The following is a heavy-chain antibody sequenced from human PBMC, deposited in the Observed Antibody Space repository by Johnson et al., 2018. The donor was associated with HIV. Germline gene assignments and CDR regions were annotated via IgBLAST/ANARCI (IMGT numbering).Heavy chain of an antibody. CDR2: INWNGGST. CDR3: ARVWSGSYYSNAFDI. CDR1: GFTFDDYG. J-gene: IGHJ3*02. D-gene: IGHD1-26*01. V-gene: IGHV3-20*04. Sequence: VRLVESGGGVVRPGGSLRVSCAASGFTFDDYGMSWVRQAPGKGLEWVSGINWNGGSTGYADSVKGRFTISRDDAKNSLYLQMNSLRAEDTALYCCARVWSGSYYSNAFDIWGQGTMVTVSS.